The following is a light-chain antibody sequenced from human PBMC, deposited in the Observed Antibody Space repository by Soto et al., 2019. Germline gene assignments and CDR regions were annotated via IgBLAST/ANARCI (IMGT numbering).Light chain of an antibody. CDR2: GAS. CDR3: QQYGSSPLT. J-gene: IGKJ5*01. Sequence: EIVLTQSPATLSLSPGERATLSCRASQSVSSYLAWYQQKPGQAPRLLIYGASSRATGIPDRFSGSGSGTDFTLTISRLEAEDFAVYYCQQYGSSPLTFGQGTRLEIK. CDR1: QSVSSY. V-gene: IGKV3-20*01.